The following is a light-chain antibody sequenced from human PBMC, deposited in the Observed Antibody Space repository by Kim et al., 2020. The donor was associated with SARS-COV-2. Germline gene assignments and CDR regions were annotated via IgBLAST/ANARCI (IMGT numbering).Light chain of an antibody. Sequence: SYELTQPPSVSVSPGQTASITCSGDKLGDKYARWYQQKPGQSPVLVIYKDSKRPSGIPERFSGSNSGNTATLTISGTQAMDEADYYCQAWDSSTAVFGGGAKLTV. CDR2: KDS. CDR3: QAWDSSTAV. CDR1: KLGDKY. J-gene: IGLJ3*02. V-gene: IGLV3-1*01.